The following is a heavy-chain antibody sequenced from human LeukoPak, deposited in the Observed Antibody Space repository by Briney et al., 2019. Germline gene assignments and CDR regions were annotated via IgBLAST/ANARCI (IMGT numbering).Heavy chain of an antibody. Sequence: SETLSLTCTVSGGSISSSSYYWGWIRQPPGKGLEWIGSIYYSGSTYYNPSLKSRVTISVDTSKNQFSLKLSSVTAADTAVYYCARRKFSELRYFDWLWGGYDYWGQGTLVTVSS. V-gene: IGHV4-39*07. CDR2: IYYSGST. J-gene: IGHJ4*02. CDR1: GGSISSSSYY. D-gene: IGHD3-9*01. CDR3: ARRKFSELRYFDWLWGGYDY.